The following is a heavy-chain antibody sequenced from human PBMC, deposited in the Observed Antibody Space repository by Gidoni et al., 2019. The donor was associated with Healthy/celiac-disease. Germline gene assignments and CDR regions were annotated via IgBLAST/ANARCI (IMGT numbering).Heavy chain of an antibody. V-gene: IGHV3-23*01. D-gene: IGHD5-18*01. CDR2: ISGSGGST. CDR3: VVYGTAIPYYYYGMDV. J-gene: IGHJ6*02. Sequence: EVQLLESGGGLVQPGGSLRLSCAASGFTFSSYAMSWVRQAPGKGLAWVSAISGSGGSTYYADSVKGRFTISRDNSKNTLYLQMNSLRAEDTAVYYCVVYGTAIPYYYYGMDVWGQGTTVTVSS. CDR1: GFTFSSYA.